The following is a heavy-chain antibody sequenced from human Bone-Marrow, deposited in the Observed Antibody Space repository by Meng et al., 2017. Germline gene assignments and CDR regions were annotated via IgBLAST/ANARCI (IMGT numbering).Heavy chain of an antibody. CDR1: GLTVRCNY. J-gene: IGHJ4*02. D-gene: IGHD1-26*01. CDR2: ISSSGSTI. CDR3: ARQLGATDY. Sequence: GPRVGSGGGLAQPGGSLGPSCAAAGLTVRCNYMSWVRQAPGKGLEWVSYISSSGSTIYYADSVKGRFTISRDNAKNSLYLQMNSLRAEDTAVYYCARQLGATDYWGQGTLVTVSS. V-gene: IGHV3-11*01.